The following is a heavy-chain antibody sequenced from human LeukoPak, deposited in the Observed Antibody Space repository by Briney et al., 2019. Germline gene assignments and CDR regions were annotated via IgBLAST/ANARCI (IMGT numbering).Heavy chain of an antibody. V-gene: IGHV3-21*01. J-gene: IGHJ3*02. CDR2: IHSTSGSI. CDR3: ARDLAWDAFDI. CDR1: GFNFTNYN. Sequence: PGGSLRLSCAASGFNFTNYNMNWVRQAPGKGLEWVSSIHSTSGSIYYADSLKGRFTISRDNAKNSLYLQMNSLRAEDTAVYYCARDLAWDAFDIWGQGTMVTVSS.